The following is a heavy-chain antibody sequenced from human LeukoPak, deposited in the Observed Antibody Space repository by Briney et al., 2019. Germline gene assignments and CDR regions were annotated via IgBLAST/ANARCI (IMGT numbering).Heavy chain of an antibody. J-gene: IGHJ4*02. CDR2: IYYSGST. Sequence: SETLSLTCTVSGGSISSSSYYWGWIRQPPGKGLEWIGSIYYSGSTYYNPSLKSRVTISVDTSKNQFSLKLSSVTAADTAVYYCARDWNKVVTATVFDYWGQGTLVTVSS. D-gene: IGHD2-21*02. CDR1: GGSISSSSYY. CDR3: ARDWNKVVTATVFDY. V-gene: IGHV4-39*07.